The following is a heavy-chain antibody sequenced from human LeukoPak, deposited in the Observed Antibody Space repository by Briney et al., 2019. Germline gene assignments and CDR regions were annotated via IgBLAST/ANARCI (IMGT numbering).Heavy chain of an antibody. CDR1: GGYFSGYH. V-gene: IGHV4-34*01. CDR2: INYGGST. CDR3: ARRYGDYYS. J-gene: IGHJ4*02. Sequence: PSETLSLTCAVYGGYFSGYHWNWIRQAPGKGLEWIGEINYGGSTNYNPSLKSRVTISVDTSKNQFSLKLTSVTAADTAVYYCARRYGDYYSWGQGNLVTVSS. D-gene: IGHD3-22*01.